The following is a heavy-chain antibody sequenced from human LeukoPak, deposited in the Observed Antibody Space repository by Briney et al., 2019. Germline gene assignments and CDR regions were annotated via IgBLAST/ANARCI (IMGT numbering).Heavy chain of an antibody. D-gene: IGHD3-3*02. CDR2: IYTSGST. J-gene: IGHJ6*03. Sequence: SETLSLTCSVSGGSISSSSDYWSWIRQPAGKALEWIGRIYTSGSTDYNPSLKSRVTISVDTSKNQFSLKLSSVTAADTAVYYCARAFYPGYYSYMAVWGKGTTATVSS. CDR1: GGSISSSSDY. V-gene: IGHV4-61*02. CDR3: ARAFYPGYYSYMAV.